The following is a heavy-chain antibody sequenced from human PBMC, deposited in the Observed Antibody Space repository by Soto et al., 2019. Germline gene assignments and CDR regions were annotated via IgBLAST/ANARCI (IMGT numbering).Heavy chain of an antibody. CDR1: GGSTSSYY. Sequence: SETLSHTCIVSGGSTSSYYWSWIRQPPGKGLEWIGYIYYSGSTNYNPSLKSRVTISVDTSKNQFSLKLSSVTAADTAVYYCARGSLTILQHWGQGTLVTVSS. V-gene: IGHV4-59*01. CDR3: ARGSLTILQH. CDR2: IYYSGST. D-gene: IGHD3-9*01. J-gene: IGHJ1*01.